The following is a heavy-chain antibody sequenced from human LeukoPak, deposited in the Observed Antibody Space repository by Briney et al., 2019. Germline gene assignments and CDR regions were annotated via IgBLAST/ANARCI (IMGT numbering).Heavy chain of an antibody. V-gene: IGHV3-66*01. Sequence: GGPLRLSCAASGFTVSSNYMRQAPGKGLGWVSVIYSGGITYYADSVKDSFIISRDNSKDTLYLQIASLRAEDTAIYYCVKDSRRNYYYYYYIDVWGKGTTVTISS. CDR1: GFTVSSNY. CDR3: VKDSRRNYYYYYYIDV. J-gene: IGHJ6*03. CDR2: IYSGGIT.